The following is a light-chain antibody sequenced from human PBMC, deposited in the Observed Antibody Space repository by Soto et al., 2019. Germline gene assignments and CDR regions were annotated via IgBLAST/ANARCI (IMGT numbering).Light chain of an antibody. CDR2: GAS. CDR3: QQYNNWLIT. CDR1: QSVSSN. J-gene: IGKJ5*01. Sequence: ERVMTQSPATLSVSPGERATLSCRASQSVSSNLAWYQQKPGQAPRLFIYGASTRATAIPPRFSGSGSGTEFTLTISSLQSEDFAVYYCQQYNNWLITFGQGTRLEI. V-gene: IGKV3-15*01.